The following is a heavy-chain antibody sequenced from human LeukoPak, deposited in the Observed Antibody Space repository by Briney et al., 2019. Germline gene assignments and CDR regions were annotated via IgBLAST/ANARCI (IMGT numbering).Heavy chain of an antibody. CDR2: INGRGGST. CDR1: GFTFSNYA. Sequence: GGSLRLSCAASGFTFSNYAMSWVRQAPGKGLEWVSSINGRGGSTYYADSVKGRFTISRDNSKNTLYLQMNSLRADDTAVYYCARDWYYAIDYWGQGTLVTVSS. D-gene: IGHD2-2*01. J-gene: IGHJ4*02. V-gene: IGHV3-23*01. CDR3: ARDWYYAIDY.